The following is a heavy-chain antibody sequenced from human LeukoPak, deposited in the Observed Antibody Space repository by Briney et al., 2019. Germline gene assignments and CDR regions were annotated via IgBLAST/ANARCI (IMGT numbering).Heavy chain of an antibody. D-gene: IGHD6-19*01. CDR3: ARRRYVAGSDY. V-gene: IGHV3-11*01. CDR2: ISSGGSKI. J-gene: IGHJ4*02. CDR1: GFTFSDYY. Sequence: GGSLRLSCAASGFTFSDYYMSWIRQAPGKGLEGVSYISSGGSKIYYADSVKGRFTISRDNAKNSLYLQMNSLRAEDTAVYYCARRRYVAGSDYWGQGTLVTVSS.